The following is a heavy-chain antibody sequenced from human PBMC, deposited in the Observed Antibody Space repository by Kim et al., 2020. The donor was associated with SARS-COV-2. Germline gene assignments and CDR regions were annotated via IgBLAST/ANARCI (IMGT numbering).Heavy chain of an antibody. J-gene: IGHJ3*02. Sequence: ASVKVSCKASGYTFTGYYMHWVRQAPGQGLEWMGWINPNSGGTNYAQKFQGRVTMTRDTSISTAYMELSRLRSDDTAVYYCAREPSSSKFVLHFDIWGQGTMVTVSS. D-gene: IGHD6-13*01. CDR1: GYTFTGYY. CDR2: INPNSGGT. CDR3: AREPSSSKFVLHFDI. V-gene: IGHV1-2*02.